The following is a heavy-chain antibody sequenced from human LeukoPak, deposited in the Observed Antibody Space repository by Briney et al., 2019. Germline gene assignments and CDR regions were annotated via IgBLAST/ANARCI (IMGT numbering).Heavy chain of an antibody. V-gene: IGHV4-59*01. CDR3: ARVGDSVVPAAIGTLDY. CDR1: GGSISSYY. CDR2: IYYSGST. D-gene: IGHD2-2*01. Sequence: ASETLSLTCTVSGGSISSYYWSWIRQPPGKGLEWIGYIYYSGSTNYNPSLKSRVTISVDTSKNQFSLKLSSVTAADTAVYYCARVGDSVVPAAIGTLDYWGQGTLVTVSS. J-gene: IGHJ4*02.